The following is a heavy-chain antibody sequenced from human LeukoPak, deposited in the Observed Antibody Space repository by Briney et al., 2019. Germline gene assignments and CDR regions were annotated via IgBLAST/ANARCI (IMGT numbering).Heavy chain of an antibody. CDR2: INHSGST. V-gene: IGHV4-34*01. CDR1: GGSLSNYY. Sequence: SETLSLTCAVYGGSLSNYYWSWIRQPPGKGLEWIGEINHSGSTKYNPSLKSRVTISVDMSKNQFSLELSSVTAADTAVYYCARGPASGSNFAWFDPWGQGTLLTVSS. CDR3: ARGPASGSNFAWFDP. J-gene: IGHJ5*02. D-gene: IGHD3-10*01.